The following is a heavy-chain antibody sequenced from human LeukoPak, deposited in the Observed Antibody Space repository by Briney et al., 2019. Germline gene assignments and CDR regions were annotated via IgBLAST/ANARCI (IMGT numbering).Heavy chain of an antibody. CDR2: ISYDGSNK. D-gene: IGHD6-13*01. CDR3: ATLSKQQLDY. Sequence: GGSLRLSCAASGFTFSSYGMHWVRQAPGKGLEWVAVISYDGSNKYYADSVKGRFTISRDNSKNTLYLQMNSLRAEDTAVYYCATLSKQQLDYWGQGTLVTVSS. CDR1: GFTFSSYG. J-gene: IGHJ4*02. V-gene: IGHV3-30*03.